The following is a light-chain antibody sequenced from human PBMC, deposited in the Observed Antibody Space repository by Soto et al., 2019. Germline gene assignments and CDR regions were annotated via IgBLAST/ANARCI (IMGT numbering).Light chain of an antibody. V-gene: IGLV2-14*01. CDR2: DVS. CDR3: SSYTSSSTPLRV. Sequence: QSVLTQPASVSGSPGQSITISCTGTSSDVGGYNYVSWYQQHPGKAPKLMIYDVSNRPSGVSNRFSGSKSGNTASLTISGLQAEDEADYYSSSYTSSSTPLRVSGTGTKVTVL. CDR1: SSDVGGYNY. J-gene: IGLJ1*01.